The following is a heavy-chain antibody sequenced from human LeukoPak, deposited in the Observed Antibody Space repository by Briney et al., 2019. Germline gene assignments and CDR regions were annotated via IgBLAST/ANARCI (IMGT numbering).Heavy chain of an antibody. CDR1: GYTFTGYY. V-gene: IGHV1-2*02. CDR2: INPYSGGT. CDR3: ARDQGTMIVVVINPLGFDY. Sequence: ASVKVSCKASGYTFTGYYMHWVRQAPGQGLEWMGWINPYSGGTNYAQKFQGRVTMTRDTSISTAYMELSRLRSDDTAVYYCARDQGTMIVVVINPLGFDYWGQGTLVTVS. J-gene: IGHJ4*02. D-gene: IGHD3-22*01.